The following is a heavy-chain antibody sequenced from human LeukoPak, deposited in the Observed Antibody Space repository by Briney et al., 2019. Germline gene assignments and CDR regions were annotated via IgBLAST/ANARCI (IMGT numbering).Heavy chain of an antibody. J-gene: IGHJ4*02. CDR3: ALGYYYDSSGPAAFDY. V-gene: IGHV3-53*01. D-gene: IGHD3-22*01. CDR1: GFTVSSNY. CDR2: IYSGGST. Sequence: GGSLRLSCAASGFTVSSNYMSWVRQAPGKGLEWVSVIYSGGSTYYADSVKGRFTISRDNSKNTLYLQMNSLRAEDTAVYYRALGYYYDSSGPAAFDYWGQGTLVTVSS.